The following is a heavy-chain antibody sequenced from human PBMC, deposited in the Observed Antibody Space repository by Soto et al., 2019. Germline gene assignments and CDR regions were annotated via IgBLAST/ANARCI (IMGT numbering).Heavy chain of an antibody. J-gene: IGHJ4*02. D-gene: IGHD3-16*01. CDR3: ARGYAGEVCN. CDR1: GGSISSGGYY. Sequence: QVQLQESGPGLVKPSQTLSLTCTVSGGSISSGGYYWSWIRQHPGKGLEWIGHMYYSGSTYYNPSHKSRFTISVDTSKNQFSLKLSSVTAADTAVYYCARGYAGEVCNWGQGTLVTVSS. V-gene: IGHV4-31*03. CDR2: MYYSGST.